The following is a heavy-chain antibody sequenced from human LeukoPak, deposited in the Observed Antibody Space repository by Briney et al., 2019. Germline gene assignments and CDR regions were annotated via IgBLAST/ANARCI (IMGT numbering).Heavy chain of an antibody. CDR3: VRDRVLGAFDI. CDR2: IYYSGST. D-gene: IGHD3-16*01. Sequence: PSETLSLTRTVAGGSISSYSWTWIRQPPGKGLEWIGSIYYSGSTNYNPSLKSRVTISVDTSKNQFSLKLSSVTAADTAVYYCVRDRVLGAFDIWGQGTMVTVPS. CDR1: GGSISSYS. V-gene: IGHV4-59*01. J-gene: IGHJ3*02.